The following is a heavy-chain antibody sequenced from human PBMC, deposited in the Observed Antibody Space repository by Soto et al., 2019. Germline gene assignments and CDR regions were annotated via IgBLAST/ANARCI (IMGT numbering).Heavy chain of an antibody. D-gene: IGHD2-15*01. CDR1: GGSISSSNNY. CDR3: ARHTPAISISDH. J-gene: IGHJ4*02. CDR2: IYYSGST. Sequence: SETLSLTCTVSGGSISSSNNYWGWIRQPPGKGLEWIGSIYYSGSTYYNPSLKSRVTISVDTSKNQFSLKLSSVTAADTAVYYCARHTPAISISDHWGQGTLVTVSS. V-gene: IGHV4-39*01.